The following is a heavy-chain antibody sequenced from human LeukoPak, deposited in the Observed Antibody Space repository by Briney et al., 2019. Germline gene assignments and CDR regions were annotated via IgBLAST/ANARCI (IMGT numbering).Heavy chain of an antibody. Sequence: GASVKVSCKTSGYTFTDYYMHWVRQAPGQGLEYMGWLNPNNGGTDYAQKFQGRVTVTRDTSISTAYMELSRLRSDDTAVYYCARTKRGYSGYEFDYWGQGTLVTVSS. CDR1: GYTFTDYY. V-gene: IGHV1-2*02. CDR3: ARTKRGYSGYEFDY. J-gene: IGHJ4*02. CDR2: LNPNNGGT. D-gene: IGHD5-12*01.